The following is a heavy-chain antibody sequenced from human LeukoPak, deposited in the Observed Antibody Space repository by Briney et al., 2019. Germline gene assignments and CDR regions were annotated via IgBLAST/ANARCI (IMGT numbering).Heavy chain of an antibody. CDR2: IYYSGTT. D-gene: IGHD3-3*01. Sequence: KTSETLSLTCTVSGGTISSSSYYWGWIRQPPGKGLEWIGSIYYSGTTYYNPSLKSRVTISVDTSKSQSSLRLTSVTAADTAVYYCARHVRFLEWLSSYYFDYWGQGTLVTVSS. CDR1: GGTISSSSYY. J-gene: IGHJ4*02. V-gene: IGHV4-39*01. CDR3: ARHVRFLEWLSSYYFDY.